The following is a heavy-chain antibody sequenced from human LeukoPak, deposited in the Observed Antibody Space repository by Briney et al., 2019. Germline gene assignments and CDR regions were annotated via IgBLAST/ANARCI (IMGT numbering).Heavy chain of an antibody. J-gene: IGHJ4*02. Sequence: HPGGSLRLSCAASGFTFSTYAMHWVRQAPGKGLEWVAVILYDGSNEHYTDSVRGRFTISGDNPKNTLWLQMNSLTADDTAVYYCARGEFSGLDYWGQGTLVTVSS. CDR3: ARGEFSGLDY. V-gene: IGHV3-30-3*01. D-gene: IGHD5-12*01. CDR2: ILYDGSNE. CDR1: GFTFSTYA.